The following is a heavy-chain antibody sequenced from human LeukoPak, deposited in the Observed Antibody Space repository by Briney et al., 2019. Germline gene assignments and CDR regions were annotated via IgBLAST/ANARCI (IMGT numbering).Heavy chain of an antibody. J-gene: IGHJ3*02. CDR1: GFSFTNTW. CDR2: VKSKADDGTT. CDR3: ATEGGSGSYYGDDAFDM. D-gene: IGHD3-10*01. V-gene: IGHV3-15*01. Sequence: GGSLGLSCEASGFSFTNTWMSWVRQAPGKGLEWVGCVKSKADDGTTDYAAPVQGRFTISRDDSKNTLSLQMNSLKTEDTAVYYCATEGGSGSYYGDDAFDMWGQGTMVTVSS.